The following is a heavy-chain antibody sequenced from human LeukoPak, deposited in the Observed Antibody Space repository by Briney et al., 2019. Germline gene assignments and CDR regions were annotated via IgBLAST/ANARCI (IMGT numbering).Heavy chain of an antibody. D-gene: IGHD3-16*01. CDR1: GFIFTDYA. Sequence: GGSLRLSCAASGFIFTDYAMNWVRQAPGKGLEWVSGISSSGDSTFYADSVKGRFTISRDNANNSLYLQMNSLRVEDTAVYYCARGGLRYFALWGQGAPVAVSS. CDR3: ARGGLRYFAL. V-gene: IGHV3-23*01. CDR2: ISSSGDST. J-gene: IGHJ5*02.